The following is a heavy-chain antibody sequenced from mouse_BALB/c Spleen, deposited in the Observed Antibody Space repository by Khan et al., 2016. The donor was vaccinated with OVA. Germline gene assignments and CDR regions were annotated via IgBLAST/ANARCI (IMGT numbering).Heavy chain of an antibody. CDR2: ISSSGST. CDR1: GYSITSDYA. V-gene: IGHV3-2*02. J-gene: IGHJ4*01. D-gene: IGHD2-3*01. CDR3: ARDGSRYNYAMDY. Sequence: EVQLQESGPGLVKPSQSLSLTCTVTGYSITSDYAWNWIRQFPGNKLEWMGYISSSGSTNYNPALKSRTSITRDTSKNQCFLQLNSVTTEDTATYYCARDGSRYNYAMDYWGQGTSVTVSS.